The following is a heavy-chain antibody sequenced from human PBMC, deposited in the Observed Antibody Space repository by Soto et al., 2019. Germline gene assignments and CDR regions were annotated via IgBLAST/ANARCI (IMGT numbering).Heavy chain of an antibody. D-gene: IGHD3-22*01. V-gene: IGHV4-39*01. CDR2: IYYSGST. CDR1: GGSISSCGYY. CDR3: ARLGHYYDSLYGMDV. Sequence: SETLSLTCTVSGGSISSCGYYWGWIRQPPGKGLEWIGSIYYSGSTYYNPALKSRVTISVDTSKNQFSLKLSSVTAADTAVYYCARLGHYYDSLYGMDVWGQGTTVTVSS. J-gene: IGHJ6*02.